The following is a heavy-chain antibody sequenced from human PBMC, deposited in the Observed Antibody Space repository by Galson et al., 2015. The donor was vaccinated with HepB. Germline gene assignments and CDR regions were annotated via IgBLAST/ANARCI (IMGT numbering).Heavy chain of an antibody. CDR1: GYTFTSYY. Sequence: SVKVSCKASGYTFTSYYMHWVRQAPGQGLEWMGIINPSGGSTSYAQKFQGRVTMTRDTSTSTVYMELSSLRSEDTAVYYCARDFVGYCSGGSCSSEGFDPWGQGTLVTVSS. V-gene: IGHV1-46*01. D-gene: IGHD2-15*01. CDR3: ARDFVGYCSGGSCSSEGFDP. J-gene: IGHJ5*02. CDR2: INPSGGST.